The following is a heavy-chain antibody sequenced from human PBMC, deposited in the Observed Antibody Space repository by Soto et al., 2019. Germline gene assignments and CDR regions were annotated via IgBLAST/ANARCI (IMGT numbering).Heavy chain of an antibody. CDR3: ARDLAAEWYFDY. V-gene: IGHV3-11*06. CDR1: GFTFSDFY. D-gene: IGHD3-3*01. J-gene: IGHJ4*02. Sequence: QVQLVDSGGNLVKPGGSLRLSCAASGFTFSDFYMSWVRQAPGKGLEWVAYISGSGTYTNYADSVKGRFTVSRDNSKNSLYLQMNSLRAEDTAVYYCARDLAAEWYFDYWGQGTLVSVSS. CDR2: ISGSGTYT.